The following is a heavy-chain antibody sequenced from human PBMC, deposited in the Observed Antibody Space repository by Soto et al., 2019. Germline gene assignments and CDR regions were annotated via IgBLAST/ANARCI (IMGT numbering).Heavy chain of an antibody. CDR3: AREGTDYGDYAEDPNWFDP. CDR1: GGSISSSNW. V-gene: IGHV4-4*02. J-gene: IGHJ5*02. CDR2: IYHIGST. Sequence: QVQLQESGPGLVKPSGTLSLTCAVSGGSISSSNWWSWVRQPPGKGLEWIGEIYHIGSTNYNPSLKSRVNISVAKSKNQFSLKLSSVTAADTVVYYCAREGTDYGDYAEDPNWFDPWGQGTLVTVSS. D-gene: IGHD4-17*01.